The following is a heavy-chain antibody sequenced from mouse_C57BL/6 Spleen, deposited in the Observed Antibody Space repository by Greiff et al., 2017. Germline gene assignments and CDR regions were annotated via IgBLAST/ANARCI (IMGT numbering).Heavy chain of an antibody. V-gene: IGHV1-80*01. CDR3: ARGGGNYEGAMDY. D-gene: IGHD2-1*01. Sequence: VKLMESGAELVKPGASVKISCKASGYAFSSYWMNWVKQRPGKGLEWIGQIYPGDGDTNYNGKFKGKATLTADKSSSTAYMQLSSLTSEDSAVYFCARGGGNYEGAMDYWGQGTSVTVSS. CDR1: GYAFSSYW. J-gene: IGHJ4*01. CDR2: IYPGDGDT.